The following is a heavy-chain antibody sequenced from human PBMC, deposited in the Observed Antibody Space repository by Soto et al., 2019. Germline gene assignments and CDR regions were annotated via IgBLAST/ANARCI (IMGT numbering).Heavy chain of an antibody. D-gene: IGHD3-22*01. Sequence: GGSLRLSCAASGFTFSIHEMNWVRQAPGKGLEWVSYISSIGVATYYADSVKGRFTISRDNAKNSLYLQMNSLRAEDTAVYYCVRDYDSSGYNSDYWGQGTPVTVSS. CDR2: ISSIGVAT. CDR1: GFTFSIHE. CDR3: VRDYDSSGYNSDY. J-gene: IGHJ4*02. V-gene: IGHV3-48*03.